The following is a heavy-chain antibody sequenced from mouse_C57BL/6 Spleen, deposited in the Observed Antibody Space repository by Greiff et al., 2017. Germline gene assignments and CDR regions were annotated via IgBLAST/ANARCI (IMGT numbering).Heavy chain of an antibody. CDR3: ARHSRNSYFDY. Sequence: EVKLVESGGGLVKPGGSLKLSCAASGFTFSSYTMSWVRQTPEKRLEWVATISGGGGNTYYPDSVKGRFTISRDNAKKTLYLQMSSLRSEDTALYYCARHSRNSYFDYWGQGTTLTVSS. V-gene: IGHV5-9*01. CDR2: ISGGGGNT. CDR1: GFTFSSYT. J-gene: IGHJ2*01. D-gene: IGHD2-1*01.